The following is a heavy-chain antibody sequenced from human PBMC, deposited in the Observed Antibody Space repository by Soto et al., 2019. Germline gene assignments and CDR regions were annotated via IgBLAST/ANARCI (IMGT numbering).Heavy chain of an antibody. Sequence: GGSLRLSCAASGFTFSSYGMHWVRQAPGKGLEWVAVISYDGSNKYYADSVKGRFTISRDNSKNTLYLQMNSLRAEDTAVYYCAKAVPYSSSWYITWFDPWGQGTLVTVSS. CDR1: GFTFSSYG. CDR3: AKAVPYSSSWYITWFDP. CDR2: ISYDGSNK. V-gene: IGHV3-30*18. D-gene: IGHD6-13*01. J-gene: IGHJ5*02.